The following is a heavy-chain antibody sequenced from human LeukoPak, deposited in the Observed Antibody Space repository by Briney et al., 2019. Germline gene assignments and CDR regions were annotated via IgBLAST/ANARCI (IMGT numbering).Heavy chain of an antibody. J-gene: IGHJ4*02. CDR1: RGALNSYY. V-gene: IGHV4-59*01. D-gene: IGHD3-3*01. CDR2: IHDTVNT. Sequence: SETLSLTCTVSRGALNSYYWTWFRQSPGKGLEWIGYIHDTVNTNYNSSLKGRVTISVDTSKNQFSLHLRSVTAADTAIYYCARGRITIFGVLTPHFDYWGQGNLVTVAS. CDR3: ARGRITIFGVLTPHFDY.